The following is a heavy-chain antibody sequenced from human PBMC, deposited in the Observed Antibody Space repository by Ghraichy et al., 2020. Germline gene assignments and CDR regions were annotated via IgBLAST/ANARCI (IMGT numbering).Heavy chain of an antibody. CDR3: ARDGTMDH. CDR1: GFTFSNYE. V-gene: IGHV3-48*03. CDR2: ISSSGSTM. J-gene: IGHJ4*02. Sequence: LSLTCSASGFTFSNYEMNWVRQAPGKGLEWVSYISSSGSTMHYADSVKGRFTISRDNAKNSLYLHMSGLRAGDTALYYCARDGTMDHWGQGTLVTVSS. D-gene: IGHD3-10*01.